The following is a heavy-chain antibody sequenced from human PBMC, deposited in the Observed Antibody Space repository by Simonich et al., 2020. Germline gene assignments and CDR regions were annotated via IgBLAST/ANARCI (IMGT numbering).Heavy chain of an antibody. Sequence: EVQLVESGGGLVQPGGSLRLSCAASGFPFSSYWMHWVRQAPVKGLGGVSRINSDGISTSYADSVKGQFTISRDNAKNTLYLQMNSLRAEDTAVYYCARNRLDYWGQGTLVTVSS. CDR1: GFPFSSYW. J-gene: IGHJ4*02. V-gene: IGHV3-74*01. CDR2: INSDGIST. CDR3: ARNRLDY.